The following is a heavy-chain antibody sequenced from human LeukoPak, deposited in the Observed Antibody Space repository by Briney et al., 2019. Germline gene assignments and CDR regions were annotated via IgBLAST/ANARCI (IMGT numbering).Heavy chain of an antibody. CDR2: INHSGST. Sequence: KPSETLSLTCAVYGGSFSGYYWSWIRQPPGKGLEWIGEINHSGSTNYNPSLKSRVTISVDTSKNQFSLKLSSVTAADTAVYYCARRRLLYCSSTSCYIVRGYNWFDPWGQGTLVTVSS. V-gene: IGHV4-34*01. CDR1: GGSFSGYY. D-gene: IGHD2-2*02. J-gene: IGHJ5*02. CDR3: ARRRLLYCSSTSCYIVRGYNWFDP.